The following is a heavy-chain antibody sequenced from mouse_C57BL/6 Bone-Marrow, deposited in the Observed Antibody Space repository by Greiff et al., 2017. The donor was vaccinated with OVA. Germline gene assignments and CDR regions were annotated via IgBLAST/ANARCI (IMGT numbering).Heavy chain of an antibody. CDR1: GYTFTDYN. CDR3: ASSDSSWFAY. J-gene: IGHJ3*01. V-gene: IGHV1-18*01. D-gene: IGHD3-2*01. Sequence: VQLQQSGPELVKPGASVKIPCKASGYTFTDYNMDWVKQSNGKSLEWIGDINPNNGGTIYNQKFKGKATLTVDKSSSTAYMELRSLTSEDTAVYYCASSDSSWFAYWGQGTLVTVSA. CDR2: INPNNGGT.